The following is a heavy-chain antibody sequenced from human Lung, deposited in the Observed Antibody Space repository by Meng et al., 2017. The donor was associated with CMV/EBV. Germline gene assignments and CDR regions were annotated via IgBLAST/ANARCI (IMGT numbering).Heavy chain of an antibody. V-gene: IGHV3-66*02. CDR1: GFTVSNNY. CDR2: FYSGGST. D-gene: IGHD1-26*01. J-gene: IGHJ6*02. CDR3: ARDMYWDQSYHGMDV. Sequence: GGSLRLXXAASGFTVSNNYLTWVRQAPGKGLEWVSVFYSGGSTYYADCVKGRFTVSRDNSKNTLHLQMNSLRVEDTGIYYCARDMYWDQSYHGMDVWGRGTXVTVSS.